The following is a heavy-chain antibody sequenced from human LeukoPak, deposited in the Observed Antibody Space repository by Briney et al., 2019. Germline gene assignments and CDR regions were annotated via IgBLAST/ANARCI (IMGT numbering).Heavy chain of an antibody. J-gene: IGHJ4*02. V-gene: IGHV3-53*01. CDR1: GFTVSSNY. Sequence: GGSLRLSCAASGFTVSSNYMSWVRQAPGKGLEGVSVIYSGGSTYYADSVKGRFTISRDNSKNTLYLQMNSLRAEDTAVYYCARVPGYCSSTSCFYFDYWGQGTLVTVSS. CDR2: IYSGGST. CDR3: ARVPGYCSSTSCFYFDY. D-gene: IGHD2-2*01.